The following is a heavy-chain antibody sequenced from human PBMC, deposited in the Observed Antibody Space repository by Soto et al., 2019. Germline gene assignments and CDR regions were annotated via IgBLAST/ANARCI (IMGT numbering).Heavy chain of an antibody. CDR1: GFTFSSYA. V-gene: IGHV3-23*01. CDR2: ISGSGGST. J-gene: IGHJ4*02. Sequence: GGSLRLSCAASGFTFSSYAMSWVRQAPGKGLEWVSAISGSGGSTYYADSVKGRFTISRDNSKNTLYLQMNSLRAEDTAVYYCANWERLGELSTYFDYWGQGTLVTVSS. CDR3: ANWERLGELSTYFDY. D-gene: IGHD3-16*02.